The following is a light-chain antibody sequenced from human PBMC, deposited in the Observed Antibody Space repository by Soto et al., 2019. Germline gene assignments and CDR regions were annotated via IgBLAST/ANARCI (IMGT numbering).Light chain of an antibody. Sequence: DIQMTQSPSSLSASVGDRVTITCRASQSISSYLNGYQQKPGKAPKLLIYAASSLQSGVPSRFRGSGSGTEVTLRSSSRQPEEFATDYCQQSDSTLWTFGQGTKVEIK. J-gene: IGKJ1*01. CDR2: AAS. CDR1: QSISSY. V-gene: IGKV1-39*01. CDR3: QQSDSTLWT.